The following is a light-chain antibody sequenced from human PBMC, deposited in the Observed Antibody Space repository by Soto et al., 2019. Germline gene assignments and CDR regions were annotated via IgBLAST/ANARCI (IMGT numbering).Light chain of an antibody. J-gene: IGKJ1*01. Sequence: DIQMTQSPSYVSASVGDKVTITCRASQSISSFLNWYQQKPGKAPKLLIYAASSLQSGVPSRFSGSGSGTDFTLTISSLQPEDFATYYCQQSYSSPLWTFGQGTKVDNK. CDR3: QQSYSSPLWT. CDR2: AAS. CDR1: QSISSF. V-gene: IGKV1-39*01.